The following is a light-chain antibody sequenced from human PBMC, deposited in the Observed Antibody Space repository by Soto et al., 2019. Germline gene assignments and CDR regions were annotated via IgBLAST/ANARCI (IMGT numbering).Light chain of an antibody. Sequence: QSVLTQPPSVSGAPGQRVTISCTGSSSNIGAGYDVHWYQQLPGTAPKLLIYGNNNRPSGVPDRFSGSKSGTSASLAITGLQAEYEADYYCQSYDSSLSGYVVFGGGTKLTVL. V-gene: IGLV1-40*01. CDR3: QSYDSSLSGYVV. CDR2: GNN. J-gene: IGLJ2*01. CDR1: SSNIGAGYD.